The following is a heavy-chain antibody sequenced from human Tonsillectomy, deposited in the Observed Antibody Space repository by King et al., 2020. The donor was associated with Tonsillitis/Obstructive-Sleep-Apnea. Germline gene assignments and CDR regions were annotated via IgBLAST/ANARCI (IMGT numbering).Heavy chain of an antibody. CDR1: GDSVSSNSAA. Sequence: QVQLQQSGPGLVKPSQTLSLTCAISGDSVSSNSAAWNWIRQSPSRGLEWLGRTYYRSKWYNDYVVSVKSRITINPDTSKNQFSLQLNSVTPEDTAVYYCARALGPYCGGDCYSGFDYWGQGTLVTVSS. V-gene: IGHV6-1*01. J-gene: IGHJ4*02. D-gene: IGHD2-21*01. CDR3: ARALGPYCGGDCYSGFDY. CDR2: TYYRSKWYN.